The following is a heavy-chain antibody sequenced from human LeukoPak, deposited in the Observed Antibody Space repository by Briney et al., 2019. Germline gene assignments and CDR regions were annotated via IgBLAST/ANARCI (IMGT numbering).Heavy chain of an antibody. CDR1: GFTFDDYA. V-gene: IGHV3-9*01. Sequence: GRSLRLSCAASGFTFDDYAMHWVRQAPGKGLEWVSGISWNSAIIAYADSVKGRFTISRDNAKNSLYLLMNSLRAEDTALYYCAKDIRPQLFWMTGDHWGQGTLVTVSS. CDR2: ISWNSAII. D-gene: IGHD3-10*01. J-gene: IGHJ5*02. CDR3: AKDIRPQLFWMTGDH.